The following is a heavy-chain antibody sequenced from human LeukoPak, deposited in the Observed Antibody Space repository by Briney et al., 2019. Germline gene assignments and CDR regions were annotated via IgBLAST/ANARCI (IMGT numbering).Heavy chain of an antibody. CDR1: GFTFSSYA. CDR2: ISGSGGST. D-gene: IGHD2-15*01. Sequence: PGGSLRLSCAASGFTFSSYAMSWVRQAPGKGLEWVSAISGSGGSTYYADSVKGRFTISRDNSKNTLYLQMNSLRAEDTAVYYCAKDSRPHIVVVVAATFFDYWGQGTLVTVSS. CDR3: AKDSRPHIVVVVAATFFDY. J-gene: IGHJ4*02. V-gene: IGHV3-23*01.